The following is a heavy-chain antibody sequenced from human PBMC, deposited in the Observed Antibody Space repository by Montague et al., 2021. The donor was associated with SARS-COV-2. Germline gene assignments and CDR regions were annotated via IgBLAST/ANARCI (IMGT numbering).Heavy chain of an antibody. CDR3: AREVSIMVRGRSQFDY. V-gene: IGHV3-30*04. CDR1: GFTFSSFA. Sequence: SLRLSCSASGFTFSSFAMHWVRQAPGKGLEWVALISNDGNDKYYXDSVKGRFTISRDNSKHTLYLQMNSLGAEDTAVYYCAREVSIMVRGRSQFDYWGQGTSVTVSS. CDR2: ISNDGNDK. J-gene: IGHJ4*02. D-gene: IGHD3-10*01.